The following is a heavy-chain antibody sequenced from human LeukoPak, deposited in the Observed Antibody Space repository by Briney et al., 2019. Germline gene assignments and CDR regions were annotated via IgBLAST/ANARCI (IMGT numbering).Heavy chain of an antibody. CDR1: GGSISSYY. J-gene: IGHJ3*02. CDR2: IYYSGST. V-gene: IGHV4-59*08. Sequence: SETLSLTCTVSGGSISSYYWSWIRQPPGKGLEWIGYIYYSGSTNYNPSLKSRVTISVDTSKNQFSLKLSSVTAADTAVYYCARLRPRYIAAAEAFDIWGQGTMVTVSS. D-gene: IGHD6-13*01. CDR3: ARLRPRYIAAAEAFDI.